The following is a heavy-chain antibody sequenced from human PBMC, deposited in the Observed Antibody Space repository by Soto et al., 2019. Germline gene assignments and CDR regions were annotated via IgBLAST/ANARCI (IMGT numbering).Heavy chain of an antibody. CDR3: ARDEGYDFWSGYFQSVWFDP. V-gene: IGHV3-21*01. Sequence: PGGSLRLSCAASGFTFSSYIMNWVRQAPGKGLEWVSSISSSSSYIYYADSVKGRFTISRDNAKNSLYLQMNSLRAEDTAVYYCARDEGYDFWSGYFQSVWFDPWGQGTLVTVSS. D-gene: IGHD3-3*01. CDR2: ISSSSSYI. CDR1: GFTFSSYI. J-gene: IGHJ5*02.